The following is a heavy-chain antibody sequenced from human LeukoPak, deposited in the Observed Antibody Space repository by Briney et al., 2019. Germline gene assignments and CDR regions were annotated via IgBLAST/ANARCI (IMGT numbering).Heavy chain of an antibody. CDR1: GYTFTSYG. D-gene: IGHD3-22*01. Sequence: GASVKVSCKASGYTFTSYGISWVRQAPGQGLEWMGWISAYNGNTNYAQKLQGRVTMTTDTSTSTAYMELRSLRSDDTAVYYCARDDQDYYDSSGYDPASSAFDIWGQGTMVTVSS. V-gene: IGHV1-18*01. CDR3: ARDDQDYYDSSGYDPASSAFDI. J-gene: IGHJ3*02. CDR2: ISAYNGNT.